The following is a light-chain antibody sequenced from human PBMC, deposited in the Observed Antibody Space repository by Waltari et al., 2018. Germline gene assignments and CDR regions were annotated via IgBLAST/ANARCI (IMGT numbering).Light chain of an antibody. J-gene: IGLJ2*01. CDR1: KVGDKF. CDR2: QDS. V-gene: IGLV3-1*01. CDR3: QASDSSTVE. Sequence: SYELTQPPSVSVSPGQTASITCSGEKVGDKFAFWYQQKPGQSPVLVIYQDSKRPSGIPELFSGSNAGNTATLTIRGTQAMDEADFYCQASDSSTVEFGGGTKLTVL.